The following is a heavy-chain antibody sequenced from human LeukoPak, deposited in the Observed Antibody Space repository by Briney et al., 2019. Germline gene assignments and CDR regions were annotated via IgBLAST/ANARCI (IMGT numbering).Heavy chain of an antibody. V-gene: IGHV3-74*01. Sequence: PGGSLRLSCAASGFTFSINWMHWVRQAPGKGLVWVSRINGDGSRTNYADSVEGRFTISRDNAKNTVYLQMNSLRAEDTAVYYCARGATYAYYFDYWGQGTLVTVSS. CDR3: ARGATYAYYFDY. CDR1: GFTFSINW. CDR2: INGDGSRT. J-gene: IGHJ4*02. D-gene: IGHD4-17*01.